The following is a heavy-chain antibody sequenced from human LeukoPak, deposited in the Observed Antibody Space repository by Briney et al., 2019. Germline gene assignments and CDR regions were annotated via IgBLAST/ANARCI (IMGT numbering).Heavy chain of an antibody. V-gene: IGHV3-21*04. D-gene: IGHD3-9*01. CDR2: ISSSSSYI. J-gene: IGHJ4*02. CDR3: AKDQKGSFDWLLSLTFDY. CDR1: GFTFSSYS. Sequence: PGGSLRLSCAASGFTFSSYSMNWVRQAPGKGLEWVSSISSSSSYIYYADSVKGRFTISRDNAKNSLYLQMNSLRAEDTAVYYCAKDQKGSFDWLLSLTFDYWGQGTLVTVSS.